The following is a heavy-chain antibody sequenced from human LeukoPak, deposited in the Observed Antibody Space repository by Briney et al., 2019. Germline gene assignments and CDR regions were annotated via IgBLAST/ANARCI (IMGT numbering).Heavy chain of an antibody. Sequence: GGSLRLSCAASGFTFNTYWMSWVRQAPGKGLEWVANINQSESAKYYVDSVKGRFTISRDNAKNSVYLQMNSLRAEDTAVYYCARQLGGSGSYWGQGTLVTVSS. CDR1: GFTFNTYW. D-gene: IGHD3-10*01. J-gene: IGHJ4*02. CDR3: ARQLGGSGSY. CDR2: INQSESAK. V-gene: IGHV3-7*01.